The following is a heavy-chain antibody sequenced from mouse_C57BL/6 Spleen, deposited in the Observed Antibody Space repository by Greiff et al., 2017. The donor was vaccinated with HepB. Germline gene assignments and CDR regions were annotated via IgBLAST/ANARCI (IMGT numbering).Heavy chain of an antibody. CDR2: LYPGSGST. CDR1: GYTFTSYW. V-gene: IGHV1-55*01. J-gene: IGHJ2*01. CDR3: ARGDYYGSLDY. D-gene: IGHD1-1*01. Sequence: VQLQQSGAELVKPGASVKMSCKASGYTFTSYWITWVKQRPGQGLEWIGDLYPGSGSTNYNEKFKSKATLTVDTSSSTAYMQLSSLTSEDSAVYYCARGDYYGSLDYWGQGTTLTVSS.